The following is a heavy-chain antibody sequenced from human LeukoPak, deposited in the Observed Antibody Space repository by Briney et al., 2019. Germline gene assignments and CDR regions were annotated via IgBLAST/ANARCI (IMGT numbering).Heavy chain of an antibody. CDR3: ARSSSGYSYGLGWFDP. CDR2: IYTSGST. J-gene: IGHJ5*02. D-gene: IGHD5-18*01. CDR1: SGSINSGNYY. Sequence: PSETLSLTCTVSSGSINSGNYYWSWMRQPPGKGLEWIGRIYTSGSTNYNPSLTSRVTISVDTSKNQFSLKVSSVTAADTAVYYCARSSSGYSYGLGWFDPWGQGTLVTVSS. V-gene: IGHV4-61*02.